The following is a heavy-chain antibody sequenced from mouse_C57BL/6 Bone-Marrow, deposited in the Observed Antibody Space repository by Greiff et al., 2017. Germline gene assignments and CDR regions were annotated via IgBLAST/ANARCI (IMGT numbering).Heavy chain of an antibody. CDR2: ISSGSSTI. CDR1: GFTFSDYG. CDR3: ARRNYGSSYCYWYFDV. Sequence: VQLKESGGGLVKPGGSLKLSCAASGFTFSDYGMHWVRQAPEKGLEWVAYISSGSSTIYYADTVKGRFTISRDNAKNTLFLQMTSLRSEDTAMYDCARRNYGSSYCYWYFDVGGTGTTVTVSS. V-gene: IGHV5-17*01. D-gene: IGHD1-1*01. J-gene: IGHJ1*03.